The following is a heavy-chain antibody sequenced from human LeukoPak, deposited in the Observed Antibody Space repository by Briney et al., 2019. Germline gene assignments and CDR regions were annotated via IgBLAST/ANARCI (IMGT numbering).Heavy chain of an antibody. Sequence: GGSLRLSCAASGFTFSNYSMTWVRQAPGQGLEWVANIKQDGSETNYVDSVKGRLTISRDNAKNSMYLQLNSLRAEDTAVYYCARDRQIAYWGQGTLDSVSS. CDR2: IKQDGSET. CDR3: ARDRQIAY. V-gene: IGHV3-7*01. CDR1: GFTFSNYS. J-gene: IGHJ4*02.